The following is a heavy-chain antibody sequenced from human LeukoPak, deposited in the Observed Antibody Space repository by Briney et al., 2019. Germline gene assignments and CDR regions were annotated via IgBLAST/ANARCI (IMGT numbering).Heavy chain of an antibody. V-gene: IGHV4-39*07. Sequence: SETLSLTCTVSGGSISSSSYYWGWIRQPPGKGLEWIGSIYYSGSTYYNPSLKSRVTISVDTSKNQFSLKLSSVTAADTAVYYCARVGKVSSSWPYYYYGMDVWGQGTTVTVSS. D-gene: IGHD6-13*01. CDR2: IYYSGST. CDR1: GGSISSSSYY. CDR3: ARVGKVSSSWPYYYYGMDV. J-gene: IGHJ6*02.